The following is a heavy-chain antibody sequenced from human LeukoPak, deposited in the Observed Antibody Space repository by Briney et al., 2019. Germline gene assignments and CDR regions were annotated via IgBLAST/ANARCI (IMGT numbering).Heavy chain of an antibody. D-gene: IGHD2-15*01. CDR2: INPNSGGT. V-gene: IGHV1-2*02. Sequence: VASVKVSCKPSGYTFTGYYMHWVRQAPGQGLGWMGWINPNSGGTNYAQKFQGRVTMTRDTSISTAYMELSRLRSDDTAVYYCARDGPYCSGGSCPDYWGQGTLVTVSS. CDR1: GYTFTGYY. J-gene: IGHJ4*02. CDR3: ARDGPYCSGGSCPDY.